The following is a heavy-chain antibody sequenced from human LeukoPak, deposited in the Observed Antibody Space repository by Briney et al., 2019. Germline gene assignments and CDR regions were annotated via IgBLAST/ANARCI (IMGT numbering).Heavy chain of an antibody. J-gene: IGHJ4*02. CDR1: AGSISSSHYY. D-gene: IGHD2-2*01. CDR2: IYYIVST. Sequence: SETLSLTCTVSAGSISSSHYYWRWIRQPPGKGLEMNGRIYYIVSTYYNPSLKSRVTSSVDTFKIQFSLKLSSVTAADTAVYYCARLYCSSTSCYFFDYWGQGTLVTVSS. V-gene: IGHV4-39*01. CDR3: ARLYCSSTSCYFFDY.